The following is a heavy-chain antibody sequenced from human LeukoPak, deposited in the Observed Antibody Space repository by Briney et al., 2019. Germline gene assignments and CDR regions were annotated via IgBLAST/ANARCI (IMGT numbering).Heavy chain of an antibody. D-gene: IGHD3-9*01. Sequence: SETLSLTCTVSGGSISTSNYYWGWIRQPPGKGLEWIGNIFYSGSTYYSPSLRSRVTTSLDTSRNQFSLKLNSVTAADTAVYYCARDRSILTGYYSSNWFDPWGQGTLVTVSS. CDR3: ARDRSILTGYYSSNWFDP. CDR1: GGSISTSNYY. J-gene: IGHJ5*02. CDR2: IFYSGST. V-gene: IGHV4-39*07.